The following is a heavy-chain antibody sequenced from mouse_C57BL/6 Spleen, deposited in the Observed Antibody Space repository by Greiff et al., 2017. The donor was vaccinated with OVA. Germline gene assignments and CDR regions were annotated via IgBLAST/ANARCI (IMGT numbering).Heavy chain of an antibody. V-gene: IGHV5-17*01. D-gene: IGHD2-1*01. J-gene: IGHJ1*03. CDR1: GFTFSDYG. Sequence: EVQLVESGGGLVKPGGSLKLSCAASGFTFSDYGMHWVRQAPEKGQEWVAYISSGSSTIYYADTVKGRFTISRDNAKNTLFLQMTSLRSEDTAMYYCARGIYYGNYEGYFDVWGTGTTVTVSS. CDR3: ARGIYYGNYEGYFDV. CDR2: ISSGSSTI.